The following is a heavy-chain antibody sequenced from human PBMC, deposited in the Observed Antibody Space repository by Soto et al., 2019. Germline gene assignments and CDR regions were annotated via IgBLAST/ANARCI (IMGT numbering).Heavy chain of an antibody. D-gene: IGHD6-13*01. J-gene: IGHJ6*02. Sequence: GGSLRLSCAASGFTFSSYSMNWVRQAPGKGLEWVSSISSSSSYIYYADSEKGRFTISRDNAKNSLYLQMNSLRAEDTAVYYCARGSIAAAGAQSGGYYYGMDVWGQGTTVTVSS. CDR1: GFTFSSYS. CDR3: ARGSIAAAGAQSGGYYYGMDV. V-gene: IGHV3-21*01. CDR2: ISSSSSYI.